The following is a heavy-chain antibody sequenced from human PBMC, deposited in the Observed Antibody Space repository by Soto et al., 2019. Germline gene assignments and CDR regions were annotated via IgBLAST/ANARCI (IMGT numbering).Heavy chain of an antibody. V-gene: IGHV5-51*01. CDR1: GDSFSSYW. Sequence: GESLKISCNSSGDSFSSYWIAWVRLMPWKGLEWMGSIYPDDSDTKYSPSFQGQVTISADKSISAAYLQWSSLKASDTAIYYCARNSLTGYYNYYYSMDVWGQGTTVTVSS. D-gene: IGHD3-9*01. CDR2: IYPDDSDT. J-gene: IGHJ6*02. CDR3: ARNSLTGYYNYYYSMDV.